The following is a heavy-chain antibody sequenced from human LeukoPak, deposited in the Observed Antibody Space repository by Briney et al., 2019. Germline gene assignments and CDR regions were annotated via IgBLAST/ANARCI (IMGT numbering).Heavy chain of an antibody. CDR2: MNPNSGNT. V-gene: IGHV1-8*01. CDR3: ARDARGAAAADGAFDV. Sequence: GSVKVSCKASGFTFTSHDYNRVRQATGQGLEWMGWMNPNSGNTGYAQKFQGRVTMTRDTSITTVYMELSSLTSEDTAVYYCARDARGAAAADGAFDVWGQGTMVTVSS. D-gene: IGHD6-13*01. J-gene: IGHJ3*01. CDR1: GFTFTSHD.